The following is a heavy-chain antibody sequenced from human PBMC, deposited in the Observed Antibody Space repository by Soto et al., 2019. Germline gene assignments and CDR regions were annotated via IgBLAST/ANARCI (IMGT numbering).Heavy chain of an antibody. V-gene: IGHV3-7*01. CDR3: ARDLPRSGAADRFDY. CDR2: INQDGSEK. D-gene: IGHD6-13*01. CDR1: GFTFSSYW. Sequence: GGSLRLSCAVSGFTFSSYWMSWVRQAPGKGLEWVANINQDGSEKYYVASVKGRFTVSRDNAKNSLYVQMNSLRAEDTAVYYCARDLPRSGAADRFDYWGQGTLVTVSS. J-gene: IGHJ4*02.